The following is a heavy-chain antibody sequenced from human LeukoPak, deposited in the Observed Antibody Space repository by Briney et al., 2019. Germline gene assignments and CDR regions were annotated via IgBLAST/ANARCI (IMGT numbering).Heavy chain of an antibody. V-gene: IGHV1-46*01. CDR2: INPSGGST. D-gene: IGHD3-22*01. CDR1: GYTFTSYY. Sequence: ASVKVSCKASGYTFTSYYMHWVRQAPGQGLEWMGIINPSGGSTSYAQKFQGRVTITADESTSTAYMELSSLRSEDTAVYYCAGRYYYDSSGYIVRADYFDYWGQGTLVTVSS. J-gene: IGHJ4*02. CDR3: AGRYYYDSSGYIVRADYFDY.